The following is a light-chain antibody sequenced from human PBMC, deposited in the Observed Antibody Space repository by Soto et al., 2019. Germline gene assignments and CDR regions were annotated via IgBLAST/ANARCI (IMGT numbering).Light chain of an antibody. J-gene: IGKJ1*01. CDR3: QQYNIWPLWT. CDR1: QSLSSSY. Sequence: EIAMTQSPATLSVSPGERSTLSCLCSQSLSSSYLAWYQQKPGQPPRLLIYAASTRATDVPARFSGGGSETEFTLTISSLQSEDFAVYFCQQYNIWPLWTFGQGTKVDIK. CDR2: AAS. V-gene: IGKV3-15*01.